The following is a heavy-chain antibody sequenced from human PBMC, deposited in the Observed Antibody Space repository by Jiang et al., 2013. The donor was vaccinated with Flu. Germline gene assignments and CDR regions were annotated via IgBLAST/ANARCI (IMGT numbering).Heavy chain of an antibody. CDR3: ARGREYSESYYGDNFFDP. J-gene: IGHJ5*02. V-gene: IGHV3-7*01. CDR1: GFTFSSYW. Sequence: ASGFTFSSYWMTWVRQAPGKGLEWVANIKHDGSEKYYVDSVKGRFTISRDNAKNSLSLQMNSLSAEDTAVYYCARGREYSESYYGDNFFDPWGQGTLVTVSS. CDR2: IKHDGSEK. D-gene: IGHD1-26*01.